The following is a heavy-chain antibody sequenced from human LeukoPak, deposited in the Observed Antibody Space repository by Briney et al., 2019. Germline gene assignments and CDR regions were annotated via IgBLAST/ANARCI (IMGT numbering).Heavy chain of an antibody. CDR1: GGSISSSSYY. Sequence: SETLSLTCTVSGGSISSSSYYWGWIRQPPGKGLEWIGSIYYSGSTHYNPSLKSRVTISVDTSKNQFSLKLSSVTAADTAVYYCARSLDSQTTSPLLWGQGTLVTVSS. CDR3: ARSLDSQTTSPLL. CDR2: IYYSGST. V-gene: IGHV4-39*01. D-gene: IGHD2-2*01. J-gene: IGHJ4*02.